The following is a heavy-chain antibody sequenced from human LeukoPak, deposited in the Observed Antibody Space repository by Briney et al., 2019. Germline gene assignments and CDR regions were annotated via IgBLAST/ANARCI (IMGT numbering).Heavy chain of an antibody. D-gene: IGHD3-22*01. J-gene: IGHJ4*02. CDR1: GFTFSWNG. V-gene: IGHV3-30*19. Sequence: GGSLRLSCAASGFTFSWNGMHWVRQAPGKGLEWVAFVKPGGNNKYYPDSVRGRFTISKDNSKKTLYLRMESLRVEDTAVYYCARDDLDSSGYGYWGQGTLVTVSS. CDR3: ARDDLDSSGYGY. CDR2: VKPGGNNK.